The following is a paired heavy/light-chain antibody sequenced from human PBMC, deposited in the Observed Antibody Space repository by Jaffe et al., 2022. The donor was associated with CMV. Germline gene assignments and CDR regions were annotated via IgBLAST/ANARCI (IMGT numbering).Light chain of an antibody. CDR2: GNK. J-gene: IGLJ1*01. Sequence: QSVLTQPPSVSGALGQRVTISCTGSSSNIGAGYDVHWYQQLPGTAPKVLIYGNKNRPSGVPDRFSGSKSGSSVSLAITGLQAEDEADYHCQSYDNSLSDYIFGTGTKVTVL. CDR3: QSYDNSLSDYI. V-gene: IGLV1-40*01. CDR1: SSNIGAGYD.
Heavy chain of an antibody. V-gene: IGHV5-51*01. Sequence: EVQLVQSGAEVKKPGESLKISCKGSGYSFTTYWIGWVRQMPGKGLEWMGIIYPDDSDTRYSPSFQGQVTISADKSISAAYLQWSSLKASDSAIYYCARLRARGSYVDYWGQGTLVIVSS. J-gene: IGHJ4*02. CDR2: IYPDDSDT. D-gene: IGHD3-16*01. CDR1: GYSFTTYW. CDR3: ARLRARGSYVDY.